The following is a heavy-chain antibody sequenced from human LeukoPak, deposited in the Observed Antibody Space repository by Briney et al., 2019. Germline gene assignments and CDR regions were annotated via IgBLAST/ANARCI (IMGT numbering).Heavy chain of an antibody. Sequence: GGSLRLSCAASGFTFSYYWMYWVRQAPGKGLVWVSHITGDGSTTNYADSVNGRFTISRDNAKNTLYLQMNSLRVEDTAVYYCVRDWFGEHIWGQGTLVTVSS. CDR1: GFTFSYYW. CDR2: ITGDGSTT. CDR3: VRDWFGEHI. D-gene: IGHD3-10*01. J-gene: IGHJ4*02. V-gene: IGHV3-74*01.